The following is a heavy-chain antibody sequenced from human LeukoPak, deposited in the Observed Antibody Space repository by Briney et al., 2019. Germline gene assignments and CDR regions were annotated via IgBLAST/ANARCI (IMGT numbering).Heavy chain of an antibody. CDR3: ARSASYLVGHDY. V-gene: IGHV5-51*01. Sequence: GESLHISCKGSGYSFTSYWFGWVRQLPGKGLEWMGLISPGDSDTRYSPSLQGHVTISADKSSSTAYLQWSSLKASDTAMYYCARSASYLVGHDYWGQGTLVTVSS. CDR1: GYSFTSYW. D-gene: IGHD1-26*01. CDR2: ISPGDSDT. J-gene: IGHJ4*02.